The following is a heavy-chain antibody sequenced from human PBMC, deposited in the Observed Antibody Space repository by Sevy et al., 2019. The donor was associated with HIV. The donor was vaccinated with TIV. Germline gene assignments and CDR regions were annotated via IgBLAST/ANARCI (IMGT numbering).Heavy chain of an antibody. CDR1: GGSISNYC. CDR3: ARGSGMNWFDP. D-gene: IGHD3-10*01. J-gene: IGHJ5*02. Sequence: SETLSLTCTVSGGSISNYCCSWIRQPPGKGLEWIGYIYYSGNTEYNPSLKSRVTISADTSKNQFSLKMHSVTAADTAVYYCARGSGMNWFDPWGRGTLVTVSS. V-gene: IGHV4-59*01. CDR2: IYYSGNT.